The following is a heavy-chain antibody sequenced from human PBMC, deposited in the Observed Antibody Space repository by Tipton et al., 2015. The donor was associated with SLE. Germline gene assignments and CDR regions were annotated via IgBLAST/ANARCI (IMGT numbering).Heavy chain of an antibody. V-gene: IGHV3-20*04. J-gene: IGHJ3*02. CDR3: ARVPYYDSSGYFDAFDI. CDR2: INWNGGRT. Sequence: SLRLSCAASGFTFDDYGMSWVRQAPGKGLEWVSGINWNGGRTGYADSVKGRFTISRDNAKNSLYLQMNSLRAEDTAVYYCARVPYYDSSGYFDAFDIWGQGTMVTVSS. D-gene: IGHD3-22*01. CDR1: GFTFDDYG.